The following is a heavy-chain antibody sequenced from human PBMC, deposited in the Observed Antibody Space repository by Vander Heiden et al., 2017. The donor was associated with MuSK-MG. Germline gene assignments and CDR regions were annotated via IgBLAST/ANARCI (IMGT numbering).Heavy chain of an antibody. CDR2: INPRREAT. D-gene: IGHD3-10*02. J-gene: IGHJ4*02. CDR3: ARIVRGFDY. Sequence: QVQLVQSGAEVKKPGASVKVPCRISGYPFTDYYIHWVRQAPGQGLQWMGWINPRREATKYEETFQGRVTMTSDTSISTAYMELTGLKSDDTAVYYCARIVRGFDYWGQGTLVTVSS. V-gene: IGHV1-2*02. CDR1: GYPFTDYY.